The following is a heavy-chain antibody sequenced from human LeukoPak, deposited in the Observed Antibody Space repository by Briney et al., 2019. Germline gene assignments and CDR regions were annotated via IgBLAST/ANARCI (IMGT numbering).Heavy chain of an antibody. Sequence: SETLSLTCAVYGGSFSGYYWSWIRQPPGKGLEWIGEINHSGSTNYNPSLKSRVTISVDTSKNQFSLKLSSVTAADTAVYYCGRGFWVVDYWGQGTLVTVSS. CDR2: INHSGST. V-gene: IGHV4-34*01. J-gene: IGHJ4*02. CDR1: GGSFSGYY. CDR3: GRGFWVVDY. D-gene: IGHD7-27*01.